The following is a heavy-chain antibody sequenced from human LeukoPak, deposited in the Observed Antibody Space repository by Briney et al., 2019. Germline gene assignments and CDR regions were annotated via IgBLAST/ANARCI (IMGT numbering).Heavy chain of an antibody. Sequence: PGGSLRLSCAASGFTFSSNYMSWVRQAPGKGLEWVSVIYSGGGTYFADSVKGRFTLSRHNSKNTLYLQMNSLRAEDTAVYYCARHQVGSAWQKYFDYWGQGTLVTVSS. CDR3: ARHQVGSAWQKYFDY. CDR2: IYSGGGT. J-gene: IGHJ4*02. D-gene: IGHD6-19*01. V-gene: IGHV3-53*01. CDR1: GFTFSSNY.